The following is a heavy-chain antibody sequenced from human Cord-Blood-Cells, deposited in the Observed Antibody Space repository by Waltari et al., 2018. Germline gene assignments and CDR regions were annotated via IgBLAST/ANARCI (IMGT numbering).Heavy chain of an antibody. CDR3: AKDPPHTGGGAFDI. V-gene: IGHV3-9*01. D-gene: IGHD3-16*01. Sequence: EVQLVESGGGLVQPGRSLRLSCAASGFTFDDYAMHWVRQAPGKGLEWVSGISWNSGSIGYADSVKGRFTISRDNAKNSLYLQMNSLRAEDTALYYCAKDPPHTGGGAFDIWGQGTMVTVSS. J-gene: IGHJ3*02. CDR1: GFTFDDYA. CDR2: ISWNSGSI.